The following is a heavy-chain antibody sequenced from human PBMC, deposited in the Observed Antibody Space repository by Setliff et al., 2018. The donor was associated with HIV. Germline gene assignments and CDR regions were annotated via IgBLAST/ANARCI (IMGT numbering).Heavy chain of an antibody. D-gene: IGHD3-10*02. CDR3: AKVFVFGIDAFDI. CDR1: GFTVTDYG. CDR2: LRYDGTTR. Sequence: GGSLRLSCIASGFTVTDYGMHWVRQTPGKGLEWVAFLRYDGTTRYHADSVKGRFTISRDNSKNTLYLQMSSLRDEDTAVYYCAKVFVFGIDAFDIWGQGTMVTVSS. J-gene: IGHJ3*02. V-gene: IGHV3-30*02.